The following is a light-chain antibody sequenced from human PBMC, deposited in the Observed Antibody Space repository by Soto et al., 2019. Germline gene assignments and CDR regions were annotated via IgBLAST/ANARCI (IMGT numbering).Light chain of an antibody. Sequence: EIVLTQSPATLSLSPGERATLSCRASQSISNYLAWYQHKPGQAPRLLIYDTSNRATGIPARFSGSGSGTDFTLTISSLEPEDFAVYFCQQYNNWPPWTFGQGTKVEIK. V-gene: IGKV3-11*01. CDR2: DTS. CDR1: QSISNY. J-gene: IGKJ1*01. CDR3: QQYNNWPPWT.